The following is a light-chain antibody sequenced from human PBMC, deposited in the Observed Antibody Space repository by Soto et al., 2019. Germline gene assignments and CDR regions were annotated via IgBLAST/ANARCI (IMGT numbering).Light chain of an antibody. V-gene: IGLV2-14*01. J-gene: IGLJ1*01. CDR2: EVS. CDR3: SAYTSSFYV. Sequence: QSALTQPAYVSGSPGQSITISCTGTSSDVGGYNYVSWYQQHPGKSPKLMIYEVSNRPSGVSNRFSGSKSGNTASLTISGLQAEDEADYYCSAYTSSFYVFGTGTKVTVL. CDR1: SSDVGGYNY.